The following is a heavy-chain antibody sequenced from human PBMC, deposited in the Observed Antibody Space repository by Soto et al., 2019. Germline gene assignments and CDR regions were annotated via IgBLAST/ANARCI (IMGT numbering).Heavy chain of an antibody. V-gene: IGHV6-1*01. J-gene: IGHJ3*02. D-gene: IGHD6-13*01. Sequence: QTLSLTCAISGDSVSCNSAAWNWIRQSPSRGLEWLGRTYYRSKWYNDYAVSVKSRITINPDTSKNQFSLQLNSVTPEDTAVYYCARASSSSWYPAGAFDIWGQGTMVTVSS. CDR1: GDSVSCNSAA. CDR2: TYYRSKWYN. CDR3: ARASSSSWYPAGAFDI.